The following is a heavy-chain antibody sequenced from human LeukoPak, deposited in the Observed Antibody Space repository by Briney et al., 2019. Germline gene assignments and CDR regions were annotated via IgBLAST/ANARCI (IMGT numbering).Heavy chain of an antibody. Sequence: SETLSLTCSVSGGSISSSNYFWGWIRQPPGMGLEWIASIYYRGNTYYNPSLKSRVTIYIDTSKNHFSLKVTSVTAADTAIYYCARQKYIGRNNWFDAWGQGSLVTVSP. V-gene: IGHV4-39*01. CDR1: GGSISSSNYF. CDR3: ARQKYIGRNNWFDA. D-gene: IGHD5-18*01. CDR2: IYYRGNT. J-gene: IGHJ5*02.